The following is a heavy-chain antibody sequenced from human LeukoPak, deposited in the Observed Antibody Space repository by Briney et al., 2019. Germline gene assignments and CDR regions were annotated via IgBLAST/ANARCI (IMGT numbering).Heavy chain of an antibody. CDR3: AKDQSQSRFTVTTYYFDY. Sequence: QPGGSLRLSCAASGFTFSSYAMSWVRQAPGKGLEWVSAISGSGGSTYYADSVKGRFTISRDNSKNTLYLQMNSLRAEDTAVYYCAKDQSQSRFTVTTYYFDYWGQGTLVTVSS. J-gene: IGHJ4*02. D-gene: IGHD4-11*01. CDR2: ISGSGGST. V-gene: IGHV3-23*01. CDR1: GFTFSSYA.